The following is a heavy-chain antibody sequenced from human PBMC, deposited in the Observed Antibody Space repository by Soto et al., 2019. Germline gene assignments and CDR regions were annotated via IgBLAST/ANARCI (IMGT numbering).Heavy chain of an antibody. D-gene: IGHD2-15*01. Sequence: QLQLQESGPGLVKPSETLSLTCTVSGGSISSSSYYWGWIRQPPGKGLEWIGSIYYSGSTYYNPSLKSRVTISVDTSKNQFSLKRSSVTAADTAVYYCARHTPAISISYHWGQGTLVTVSS. CDR2: IYYSGST. CDR3: ARHTPAISISYH. V-gene: IGHV4-39*01. CDR1: GGSISSSSYY. J-gene: IGHJ4*02.